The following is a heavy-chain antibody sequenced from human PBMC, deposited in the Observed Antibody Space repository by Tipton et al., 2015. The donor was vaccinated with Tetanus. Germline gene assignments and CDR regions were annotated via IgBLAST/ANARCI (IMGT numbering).Heavy chain of an antibody. V-gene: IGHV3-7*03. CDR3: VRGGMMYADY. CDR2: MKQDGSEI. J-gene: IGHJ4*01. D-gene: IGHD2-8*01. Sequence: SLRLSCVASGLSFSSYTMSWVRQAPGKGLEWVATMKQDGSEIKYVDSVTGRFTISRDNAKNSLYLQLNSLRAEDTAVYYCVRGGMMYADYWGHGTLVPVSS. CDR1: GLSFSSYT.